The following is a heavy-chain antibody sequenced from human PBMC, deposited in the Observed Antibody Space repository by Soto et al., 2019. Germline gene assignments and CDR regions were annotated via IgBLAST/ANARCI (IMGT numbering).Heavy chain of an antibody. D-gene: IGHD3-16*01. J-gene: IGHJ4*02. CDR1: GGSISSYY. CDR2: IYYSGST. CDR3: ARRLGGTFDY. Sequence: QVQLQESGPGLVKPSETLSLTCTVSGGSISSYYWSWIRQPPGKGLEWIGYIYYSGSTNYNPSLKTRGTIAVDPPKNHFSLKMSSVTTADRAVNYCARRLGGTFDYWRQGTMVTVSS. V-gene: IGHV4-59*08.